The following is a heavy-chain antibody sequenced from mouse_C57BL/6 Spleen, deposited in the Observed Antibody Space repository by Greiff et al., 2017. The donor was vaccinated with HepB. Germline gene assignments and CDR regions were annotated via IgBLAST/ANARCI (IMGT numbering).Heavy chain of an antibody. CDR2: ISGGGGNT. V-gene: IGHV5-9*04. J-gene: IGHJ4*01. D-gene: IGHD4-1*01. CDR1: GFTFSSYT. CDR3: ARHGRFLYAMDY. Sequence: EVQLVESGGGLVKPGGSLKLSCAASGFTFSSYTMSWVRQTPEKRLEWVATISGGGGNTYYPDSVKGRFTISRDNAKNTLYLQMSRLRSEDTAVYDGARHGRFLYAMDYWGQGTSVTVSS.